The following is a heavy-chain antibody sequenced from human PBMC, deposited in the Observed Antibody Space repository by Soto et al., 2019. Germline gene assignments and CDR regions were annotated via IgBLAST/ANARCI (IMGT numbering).Heavy chain of an antibody. J-gene: IGHJ4*02. Sequence: QVQLQQWGAGLLKPSETLSLTCAVYGGSFSGYYWSWIRQPPGKGLEWIGEINHSGSTNYNPSLKSRVTISVDTSKNQFSLKLSSVTAADTAVYYCARAMIVEVNYYFDYWGQGTLVTVSS. CDR2: INHSGST. D-gene: IGHD3-22*01. CDR3: ARAMIVEVNYYFDY. V-gene: IGHV4-34*01. CDR1: GGSFSGYY.